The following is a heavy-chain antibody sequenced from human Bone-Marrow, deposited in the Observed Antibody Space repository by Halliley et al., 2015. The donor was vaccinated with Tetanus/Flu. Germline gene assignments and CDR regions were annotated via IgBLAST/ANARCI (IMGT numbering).Heavy chain of an antibody. J-gene: IGHJ4*02. Sequence: TLSLTCAVSGGSISTSNLWTWVRQPPEKGLEWIGEIYHGGSTNYNPSLKSRVTISIDKSKNQFSLKLSSVTAADTAIYYCARAPGGSGPGDRGQGTLVTVSS. CDR3: ARAPGGSGPGD. D-gene: IGHD6-19*01. CDR1: GGSISTSNL. CDR2: IYHGGST. V-gene: IGHV4-4*02.